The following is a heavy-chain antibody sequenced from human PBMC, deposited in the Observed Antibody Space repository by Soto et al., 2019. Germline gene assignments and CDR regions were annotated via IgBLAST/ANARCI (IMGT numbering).Heavy chain of an antibody. Sequence: EVQLVESGGGLVQPGRSLRLSCAASGFTFDDYAMHWVRQAPGKGLEWVSGISWNSGSIGYADSVKGRFTISRDNAKNSLYLQMNSLRAEDTALYYCAKDHYYDSRGPFDPWGQGTLVTVSS. CDR2: ISWNSGSI. V-gene: IGHV3-9*01. CDR3: AKDHYYDSRGPFDP. D-gene: IGHD3-22*01. CDR1: GFTFDDYA. J-gene: IGHJ5*02.